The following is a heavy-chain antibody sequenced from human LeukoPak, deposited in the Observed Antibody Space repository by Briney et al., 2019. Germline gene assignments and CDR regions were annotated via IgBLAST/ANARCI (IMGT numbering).Heavy chain of an antibody. CDR2: IYTSGST. CDR1: GGSISSYY. V-gene: IGHV4-4*09. J-gene: IGHJ4*02. Sequence: PSETLSLTCTVSGGSISSYYWSWIRQPPGKGLEWIGYIYTSGSTNYNPSLKSRVTISVDTSKNQFSLKLSFVTAADTAVYYCARTYSSSPNYFDYWGQGTLVTVSS. CDR3: ARTYSSSPNYFDY. D-gene: IGHD6-6*01.